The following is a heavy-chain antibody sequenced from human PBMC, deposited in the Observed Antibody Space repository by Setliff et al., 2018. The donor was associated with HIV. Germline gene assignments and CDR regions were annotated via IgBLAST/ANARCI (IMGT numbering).Heavy chain of an antibody. J-gene: IGHJ4*02. CDR2: IIPVFGTT. CDR1: GGTFSSYA. Sequence: SVKVSCKASGGTFSSYAISWVRQAPGQRLDWMGGIIPVFGTTNYAQKFQGRVTITADESTSTAYMELSSLRSEDTAVYYCARGGVYYYDSSGWSMDYWGQGTLVTVSS. D-gene: IGHD3-22*01. V-gene: IGHV1-69*13. CDR3: ARGGVYYYDSSGWSMDY.